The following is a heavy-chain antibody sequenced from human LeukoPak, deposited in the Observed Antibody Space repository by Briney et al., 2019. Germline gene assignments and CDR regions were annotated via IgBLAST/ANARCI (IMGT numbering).Heavy chain of an antibody. CDR3: ARGVVVVVPAAMIRDYYYYYMDV. V-gene: IGHV4-4*07. D-gene: IGHD2-2*01. CDR2: IYTSGSS. CDR1: GGSINNYY. J-gene: IGHJ6*03. Sequence: SETLSLTCTVSGGSINNYYWSWIRQPAGKGLEWIGRIYTSGSSNYNPSLKSRVTMSPDTSKNQFSLKLSSVTAADTAVYYCARGVVVVVPAAMIRDYYYYYMDVWGKGTTVTISS.